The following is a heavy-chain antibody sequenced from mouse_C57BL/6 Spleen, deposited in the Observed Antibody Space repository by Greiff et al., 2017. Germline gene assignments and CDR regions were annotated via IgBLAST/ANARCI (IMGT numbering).Heavy chain of an antibody. CDR1: GYTFTSYG. CDR3: AREDYGYDERFAY. V-gene: IGHV1-81*01. D-gene: IGHD2-2*01. J-gene: IGHJ3*01. CDR2: IYPRSGNT. Sequence: QVQLQQSGAELARPGASVKLSCKASGYTFTSYGISWVKQRTGQGLEWIGEIYPRSGNTYYNEKFKGKATLTADKSSSTAYMELRSLTSEDSAVYFCAREDYGYDERFAYWGQGTLVTVSA.